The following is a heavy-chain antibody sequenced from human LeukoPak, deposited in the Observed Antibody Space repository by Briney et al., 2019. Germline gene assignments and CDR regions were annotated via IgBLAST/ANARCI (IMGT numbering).Heavy chain of an antibody. Sequence: PSETLSLTCSVSGGSISSENYYWSWIRQPAGKGLEWIGRIYTGGSANYNPSLKSRVTISVDTSKNLFSLKLNSVTAADTAVYYCAREVCFDGSGYYFRYFDSWGQGTLVTVSS. D-gene: IGHD3-22*01. CDR1: GGSISSENYY. CDR3: AREVCFDGSGYYFRYFDS. CDR2: IYTGGSA. J-gene: IGHJ4*02. V-gene: IGHV4-61*02.